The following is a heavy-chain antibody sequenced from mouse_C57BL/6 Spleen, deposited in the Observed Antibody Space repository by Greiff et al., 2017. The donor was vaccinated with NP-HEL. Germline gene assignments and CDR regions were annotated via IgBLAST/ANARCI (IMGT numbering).Heavy chain of an antibody. V-gene: IGHV3-6*01. Sequence: EVKLMESGPGLVKPSQSLSLTCSVTGYSITSGYYWNWIRQFPGNKLEWMGYISYDGSNNYNPSLKNRISITRDTSKNQFFLKLNSVTTEDTATYYCVGILEAMDYWGQGTSVTVSS. CDR3: VGILEAMDY. CDR2: ISYDGSN. J-gene: IGHJ4*01. CDR1: GYSITSGYY.